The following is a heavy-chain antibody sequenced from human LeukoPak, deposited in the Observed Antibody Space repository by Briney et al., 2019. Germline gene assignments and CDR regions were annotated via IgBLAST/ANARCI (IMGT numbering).Heavy chain of an antibody. Sequence: GRSLRLSCAASGFTFSSYAMHWVRQAPGKGLEWVAVISYDGSNKYYADSVKGRFTISRDNSKNTLYLQMNSLRAEDTAVYYCARDHAASITIFGVDPLNWLDPWGQGTLVTVSS. V-gene: IGHV3-30-3*01. J-gene: IGHJ5*02. D-gene: IGHD3-3*01. CDR2: ISYDGSNK. CDR3: ARDHAASITIFGVDPLNWLDP. CDR1: GFTFSSYA.